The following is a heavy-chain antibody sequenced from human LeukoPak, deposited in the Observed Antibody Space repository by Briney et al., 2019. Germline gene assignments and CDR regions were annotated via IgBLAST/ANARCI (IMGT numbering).Heavy chain of an antibody. D-gene: IGHD2-8*01. Sequence: ASVKVSCKASGYTFTSYGISWVRQAPGQGLEWMGIINPSGGTTIYAQRFQGRVTMTRDTSTSTVYMELSSLKYEDTAVYYCARQRGGQYEDGFDIWGQRTMVTVSS. CDR1: GYTFTSYG. J-gene: IGHJ3*02. V-gene: IGHV1-46*01. CDR3: ARQRGGQYEDGFDI. CDR2: INPSGGTT.